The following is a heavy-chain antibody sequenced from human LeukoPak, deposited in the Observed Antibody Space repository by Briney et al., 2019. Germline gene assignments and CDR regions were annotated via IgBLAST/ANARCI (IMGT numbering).Heavy chain of an antibody. Sequence: GGSLRLSCVASGFTFSSYGMSWVRQAPGKGLEWVSAISGSGGSTYYADSVRGRFTISRDNSKNTLYLQMNSLRAEDTAVYYCAKVGKVVAATNYYFDYWGQGTLVTVSS. CDR1: GFTFSSYG. CDR3: AKVGKVVAATNYYFDY. CDR2: ISGSGGST. J-gene: IGHJ4*02. V-gene: IGHV3-23*01. D-gene: IGHD2-15*01.